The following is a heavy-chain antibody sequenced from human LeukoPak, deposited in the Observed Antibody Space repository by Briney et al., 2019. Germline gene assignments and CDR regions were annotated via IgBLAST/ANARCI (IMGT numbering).Heavy chain of an antibody. CDR3: AGTYYYGSGSYSGADYFDY. V-gene: IGHV4-34*01. J-gene: IGHJ4*02. CDR1: GGSFSGYY. Sequence: SETLSLTCAVYGGSFSGYYWSWIRQPPGKGLEWIGEINHSGSTNYNPSLKSRVTISVDTSKSEFSLRLSSVTAADTAMYYCAGTYYYGSGSYSGADYFDYWGQGTLVTVSS. CDR2: INHSGST. D-gene: IGHD3-10*01.